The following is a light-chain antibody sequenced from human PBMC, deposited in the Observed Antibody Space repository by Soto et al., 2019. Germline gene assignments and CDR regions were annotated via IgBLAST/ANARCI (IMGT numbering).Light chain of an antibody. CDR3: SSYAGNNNVV. Sequence: QSVLTQPPSASGSLGQSVTFSCTGTSSDVGAYNYVSWYQQHPGKAPTLVIYDVNKRPSGVPYRFSGSKSGNTASLTVSGLQAEDEADFYCSSYAGNNNVVFGGGTKLTVL. CDR2: DVN. CDR1: SSDVGAYNY. V-gene: IGLV2-8*01. J-gene: IGLJ2*01.